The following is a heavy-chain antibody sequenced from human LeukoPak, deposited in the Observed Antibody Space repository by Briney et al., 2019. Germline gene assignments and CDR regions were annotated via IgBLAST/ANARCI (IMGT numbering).Heavy chain of an antibody. V-gene: IGHV1-18*01. CDR2: ISAYNGNT. D-gene: IGHD3-10*01. CDR1: GYTFTSYG. CDR3: ARDMDWFGALLDY. Sequence: ASVKVSCKASGYTFTSYGISWVRQAPGQGLEWMGWISAYNGNTNYAQKLQGRVTMTRDTSISTAYMELSRLRSDDTAVYYCARDMDWFGALLDYWGQGTLVTVSS. J-gene: IGHJ4*02.